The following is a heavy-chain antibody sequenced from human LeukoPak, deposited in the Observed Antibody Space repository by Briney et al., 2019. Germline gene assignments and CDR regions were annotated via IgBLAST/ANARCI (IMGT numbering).Heavy chain of an antibody. CDR1: GGSFSSSSYY. D-gene: IGHD1-26*01. CDR2: IYYSGST. Sequence: PSETLSLTCTVSGGSFSSSSYYWGWLRQPPGMGLEWVGSIYYSGSTYYNPSLKSRVTISVDTSKDSYSLKLRPVTAADTAVYYCANSGSYDYFDYWGQGTLVPVSS. CDR3: ANSGSYDYFDY. J-gene: IGHJ4*02. V-gene: IGHV4-39*01.